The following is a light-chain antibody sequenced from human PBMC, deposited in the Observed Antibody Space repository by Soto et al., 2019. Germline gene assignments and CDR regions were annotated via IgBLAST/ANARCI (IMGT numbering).Light chain of an antibody. CDR2: KAS. J-gene: IGKJ1*01. CDR3: QHYNTYPWT. Sequence: DIQMTQSPSTLSASVGDRVTITCRASQSMSTWLAWYQQKPGKAPKLLIYKASTLESGVPSRFSGSGSGTEFTLTISSLQPDDFATYYCQHYNTYPWTFGQGTKVEI. CDR1: QSMSTW. V-gene: IGKV1-5*03.